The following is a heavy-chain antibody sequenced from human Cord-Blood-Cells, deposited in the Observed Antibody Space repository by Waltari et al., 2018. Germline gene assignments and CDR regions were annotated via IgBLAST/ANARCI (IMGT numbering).Heavy chain of an antibody. Sequence: QVQLVQSGAEVKKPGASVKVSCKASGYTFTSYYMHWVRQAPGQGLAWMGIINPSGGSTSYAHKVQGRVTMARDTATSTVYMELSILRSEDTAVYYCARVGDYDSSGYYAFDIWGQGTMVTVSS. CDR3: ARVGDYDSSGYYAFDI. CDR2: INPSGGST. CDR1: GYTFTSYY. J-gene: IGHJ3*02. V-gene: IGHV1-46*01. D-gene: IGHD3-22*01.